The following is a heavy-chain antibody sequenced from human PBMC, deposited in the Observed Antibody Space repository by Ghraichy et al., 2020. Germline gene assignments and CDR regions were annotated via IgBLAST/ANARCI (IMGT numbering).Heavy chain of an antibody. D-gene: IGHD2-21*02. CDR2: ISGSGGST. CDR3: AKDQGIEVVTAYYFDY. CDR1: GFTFSSYA. V-gene: IGHV3-23*01. J-gene: IGHJ4*02. Sequence: GGSLRLSCAASGFTFSSYAMSWVRQAPGKGLEWVSAISGSGGSTYYADSVKGRFTISRDNSKNTLYLQMNSLRAEDTAVYYCAKDQGIEVVTAYYFDYWGQGTLVTISS.